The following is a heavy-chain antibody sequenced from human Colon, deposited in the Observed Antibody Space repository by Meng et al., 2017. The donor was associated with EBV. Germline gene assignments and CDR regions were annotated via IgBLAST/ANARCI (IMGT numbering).Heavy chain of an antibody. CDR2: IYYSGST. V-gene: IGHV4-31*03. CDR1: GGSVSSGGYY. CDR3: ARVSSGWDYFDY. J-gene: IGHJ4*02. Sequence: QVQLQESGPGLVKPSQTLSLTCIVSGGSVSSGGYYWTWIRQHPGKGLEWFGHIYYSGSTFYNPSLKRRVIISIDTSKNQFSLNLRSVTAADTAVYYCARVSSGWDYFDYWGQGTLVTVSS. D-gene: IGHD6-19*01.